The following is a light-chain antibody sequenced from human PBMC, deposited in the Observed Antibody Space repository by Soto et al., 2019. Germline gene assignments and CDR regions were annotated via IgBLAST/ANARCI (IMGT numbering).Light chain of an antibody. CDR2: GAS. CDR3: QQYDGSPRT. J-gene: IGKJ1*01. CDR1: QSVRSSY. V-gene: IGKV3-20*01. Sequence: EIVLTQSPGTLSLSPGERATLSCRASQSVRSSYLAWYQQKPGQAPRLLSYGASSRATGIPDRFSGSGSGTDFTLTITRLEPEDFAVYHCQQYDGSPRTFGQGTKVDIK.